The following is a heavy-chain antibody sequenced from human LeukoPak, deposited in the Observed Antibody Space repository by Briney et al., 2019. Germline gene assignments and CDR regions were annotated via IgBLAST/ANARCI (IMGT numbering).Heavy chain of an antibody. Sequence: ASVKVSCKASGYTFTSYYMHWVRQAPGQGLEWMGIINPSGGGTSYAQKFQGRVTMTRDTSTSTVYMELSSLRSEDTAVYYCARDSLYDFWSGGEVQTMDVWGKGTTVTVSS. J-gene: IGHJ6*03. CDR3: ARDSLYDFWSGGEVQTMDV. CDR1: GYTFTSYY. V-gene: IGHV1-46*01. D-gene: IGHD3-3*01. CDR2: INPSGGGT.